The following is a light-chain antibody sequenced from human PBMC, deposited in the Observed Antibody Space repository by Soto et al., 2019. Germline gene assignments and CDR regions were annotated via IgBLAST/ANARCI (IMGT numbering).Light chain of an antibody. CDR2: AAS. CDR1: QSISSY. Sequence: DIQMTQHPSSLSASVGDRVTITCRASQSISSYLNWYQQKPGKAPKLLSYAASSLQSGVPSRFSGSGSGTDFTLTISSLQPEDFATYYCQQSYSTPFTFGPGTKVDIK. CDR3: QQSYSTPFT. V-gene: IGKV1-39*01. J-gene: IGKJ3*01.